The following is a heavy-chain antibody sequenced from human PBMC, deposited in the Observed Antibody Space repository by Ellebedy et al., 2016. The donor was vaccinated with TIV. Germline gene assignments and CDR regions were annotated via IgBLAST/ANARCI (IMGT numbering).Heavy chain of an antibody. D-gene: IGHD6-13*01. CDR2: ISGSGTTI. V-gene: IGHV3-48*02. CDR1: GFRFSSDS. Sequence: PGGSLRLSCAASGFRFSSDSMNWVRQAPGKGLEWISHISGSGTTIYYADSVKGRFTISRDNGKNSLFLQMNSLRDEDTAVYYCARVGNSSWYYFDYWGQGSLVSVSS. CDR3: ARVGNSSWYYFDY. J-gene: IGHJ4*02.